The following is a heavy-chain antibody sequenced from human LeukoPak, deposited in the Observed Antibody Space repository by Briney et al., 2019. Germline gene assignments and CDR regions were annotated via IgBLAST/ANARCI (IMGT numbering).Heavy chain of an antibody. CDR1: GYTFTSYG. CDR3: ARGVRVVPAASIAAAAY. V-gene: IGHV1-2*02. J-gene: IGHJ4*02. Sequence: ASVKVSCKASGYTFTSYGISWVRQAPGQGLEWMGWINPNSGGTNYAQKFQGRVTMTRDTSISTAYMELSRLRSDDTAVYYCARGVRVVPAASIAAAAYWGQGTLVTVSS. CDR2: INPNSGGT. D-gene: IGHD2-2*01.